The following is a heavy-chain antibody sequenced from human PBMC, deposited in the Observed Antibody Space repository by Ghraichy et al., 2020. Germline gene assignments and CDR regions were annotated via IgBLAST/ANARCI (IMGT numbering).Heavy chain of an antibody. CDR2: IYYSGST. CDR3: ATGLRVSGYYYAYDF. Sequence: SETLSLTCTVSGGSISSSSYYWGWIRQPPGKGLEWIGSIYYSGSTYYNPSLKSRVTISVDTSKNQFSLKLSSVTAADTAVYYCATGLRVSGYYYAYDFWGQGTLVTVSS. D-gene: IGHD3-22*01. CDR1: GGSISSSSYY. J-gene: IGHJ4*02. V-gene: IGHV4-39*01.